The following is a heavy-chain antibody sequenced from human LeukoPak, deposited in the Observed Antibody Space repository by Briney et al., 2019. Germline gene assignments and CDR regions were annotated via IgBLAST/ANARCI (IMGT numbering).Heavy chain of an antibody. CDR3: ARVTYGAGSYRLFDY. CDR1: GYTFTGYY. CDR2: INPNSGGT. D-gene: IGHD3-10*01. V-gene: IGHV1-2*02. J-gene: IGHJ4*02. Sequence: ASVKVSCKASGYTFTGYYMHWVRPAPAQGLEWMGLINPNSGGTNYAQKFQGRVTMTRDTSISTAYMELSRLRSDDTAVYYCARVTYGAGSYRLFDYWGQGTLVTVSS.